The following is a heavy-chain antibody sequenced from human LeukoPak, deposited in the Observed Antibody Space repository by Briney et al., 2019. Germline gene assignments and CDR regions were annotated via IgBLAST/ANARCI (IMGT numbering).Heavy chain of an antibody. Sequence: PGLSLRLSCAAFGFTFSSYEMNWVRQAPGKGLEWVSYIGGSGSTYYADSVKGRFTISRDNAKNSLYLQMNSLRAEDTAVYFCAKAQRTIRQYFYDGMDVWGQGATVTVSS. D-gene: IGHD3-9*01. V-gene: IGHV3-48*03. CDR1: GFTFSSYE. J-gene: IGHJ6*02. CDR2: IGGSGST. CDR3: AKAQRTIRQYFYDGMDV.